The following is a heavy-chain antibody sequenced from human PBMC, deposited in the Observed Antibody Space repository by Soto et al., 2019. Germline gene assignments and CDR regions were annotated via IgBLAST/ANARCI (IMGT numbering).Heavy chain of an antibody. CDR2: INQDGSEK. J-gene: IGHJ4*02. Sequence: GGSLRLSCTASGFTFSDFWMHWVRQAPGKGLEWVASINQDGSEKFYLDSVKGRLTTSRDNAKDSLYLQVSSLRAEDTGVYYCARDGVISPAQFDYWGQGTLVTVSS. V-gene: IGHV3-7*01. CDR1: GFTFSDFW. CDR3: ARDGVISPAQFDY.